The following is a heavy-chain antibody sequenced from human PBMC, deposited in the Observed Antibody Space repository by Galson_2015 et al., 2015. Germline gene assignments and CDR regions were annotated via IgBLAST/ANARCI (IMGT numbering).Heavy chain of an antibody. CDR3: AKDCANDYDTSGCPFDY. D-gene: IGHD3-22*01. J-gene: IGHJ4*02. CDR2: ISWNSGNI. Sequence: SLRLSCAVSGFTFDDYAMHWVRHAPGKGLEWVSGISWNSGNIDYADSVKGRFTISRDNAKNSLYLQMNSLRAEDTAFYYCAKDCANDYDTSGCPFDYWGQGTPVTVSS. V-gene: IGHV3-9*01. CDR1: GFTFDDYA.